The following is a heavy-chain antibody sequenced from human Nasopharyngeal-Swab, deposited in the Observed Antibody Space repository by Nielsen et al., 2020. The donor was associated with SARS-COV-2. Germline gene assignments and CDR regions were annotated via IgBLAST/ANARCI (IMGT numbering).Heavy chain of an antibody. J-gene: IGHJ6*03. V-gene: IGHV1-8*01. Sequence: ASVKVSCKASGYTFTSYDINWVRQATGQGLEWMGWMNPNSGNTGYAQKFQGRVTMTRNTSISTAYMELNSLRSEDTAVYYCARLSNYDFWSGYYAYMDVWGKGTTVTVSS. CDR2: MNPNSGNT. CDR1: GYTFTSYD. CDR3: ARLSNYDFWSGYYAYMDV. D-gene: IGHD3-3*01.